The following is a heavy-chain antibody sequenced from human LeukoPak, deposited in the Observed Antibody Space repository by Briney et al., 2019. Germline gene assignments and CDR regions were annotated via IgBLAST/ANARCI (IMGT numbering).Heavy chain of an antibody. CDR1: GYDFINYG. V-gene: IGHV1-18*01. J-gene: IGHJ4*02. Sequence: ASVKVSXKASGYDFINYGISWVRQAHGQGLEWMGWRSIYNGNTDYKLQGRVTMTTDTSTNTAYMEVRSLRSDDTAVYYCARGGPFPSSSSSREYYLDYWGQGTLVTVSS. CDR3: ARGGPFPSSSSSREYYLDY. D-gene: IGHD6-6*01. CDR2: RSIYNGNT.